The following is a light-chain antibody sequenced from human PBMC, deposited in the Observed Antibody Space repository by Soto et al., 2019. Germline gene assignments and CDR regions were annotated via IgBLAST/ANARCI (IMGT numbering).Light chain of an antibody. CDR3: SSYTRSSVVV. CDR1: SSDVGGYDY. V-gene: IGLV2-14*03. J-gene: IGLJ2*01. CDR2: DVT. Sequence: QSALTQPASVSGSLGQSITISCTGTSSDVGGYDYVSWYQHLPGKAPKLMIYDVTNRPSGVSDRFSGSKSANTAFLTISGLQAEDEADYYCSSYTRSSVVVFGGGTKLTVL.